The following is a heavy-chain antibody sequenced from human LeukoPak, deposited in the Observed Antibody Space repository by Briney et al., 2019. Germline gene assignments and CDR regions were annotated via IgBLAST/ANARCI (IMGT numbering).Heavy chain of an antibody. Sequence: PSETLSLTCTVSGGSISSYYWSWIRQPPGKGLEWIGYIYYSGSTSYNPSLKSRVTISVDTSKKQFSLKLSSVTAADTAVYYCARGRPTVHYDFWSGYYNGRRWFDPWGQGTLVTVSS. CDR2: IYYSGST. CDR3: ARGRPTVHYDFWSGYYNGRRWFDP. V-gene: IGHV4-59*12. D-gene: IGHD3-3*01. CDR1: GGSISSYY. J-gene: IGHJ5*02.